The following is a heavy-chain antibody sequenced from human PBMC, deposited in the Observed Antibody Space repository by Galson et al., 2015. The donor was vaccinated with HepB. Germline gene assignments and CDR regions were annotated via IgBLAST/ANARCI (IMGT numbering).Heavy chain of an antibody. CDR1: GYKFTSYY. D-gene: IGHD3-3*01. V-gene: IGHV1-46*01. CDR2: INPSGGST. J-gene: IGHJ4*02. CDR3: ARGGRFLEWLKPLDY. Sequence: SVKVSCKASGYKFTSYYMHWVRQAPGQGLEWMGIINPSGGSTDYAQKFRGRLTMTRDTSTSTVFMELSSLRSEDTAVYHCARGGRFLEWLKPLDYWGQGTLVTVSS.